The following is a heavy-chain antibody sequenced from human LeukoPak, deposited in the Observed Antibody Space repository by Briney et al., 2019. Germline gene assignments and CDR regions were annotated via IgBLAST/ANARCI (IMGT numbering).Heavy chain of an antibody. D-gene: IGHD2-2*01. V-gene: IGHV4-61*02. J-gene: IGHJ5*02. Sequence: SETLSLTCTVSGGSINSGTYYWTWIRQPAGKRLEWIGRIYTSGSTNYKPSLKSRVTISVDASKNQFSLKLSSVTAADTAVYYCARLRVVPAAPKFDPWGQGTLVTVSS. CDR1: GGSINSGTYY. CDR3: ARLRVVPAAPKFDP. CDR2: IYTSGST.